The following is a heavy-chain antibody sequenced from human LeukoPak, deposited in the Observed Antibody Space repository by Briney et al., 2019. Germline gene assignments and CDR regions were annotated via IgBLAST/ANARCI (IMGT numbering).Heavy chain of an antibody. D-gene: IGHD1-26*01. CDR1: GFTFSNAW. V-gene: IGHV3-15*01. CDR2: IKSKTDGGTT. Sequence: PGGSLRLSYAASGFTFSNAWMSWVRQAPGKGLEWVDRIKSKTDGGTTDYAAPVKGRFTISRDDSKNTLYLQMNSLKTEDTAVYYCTTAPYLWELLKDYWGQGTLVTVSS. J-gene: IGHJ4*02. CDR3: TTAPYLWELLKDY.